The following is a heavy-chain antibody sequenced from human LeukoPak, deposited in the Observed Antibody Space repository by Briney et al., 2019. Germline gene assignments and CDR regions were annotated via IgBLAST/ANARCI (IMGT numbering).Heavy chain of an antibody. Sequence: PGGSLRFSCAASGFTFSNYGIHWVRQAPGKGLEWVAVIWSDGINKYYVDSVKGRFTISRDNSKNTLYLQMNSLRADDTAVYYCARSTYSSSSYYFDYWGQGSLVTVSS. J-gene: IGHJ4*02. CDR3: ARSTYSSSSYYFDY. V-gene: IGHV3-33*01. D-gene: IGHD6-13*01. CDR2: IWSDGINK. CDR1: GFTFSNYG.